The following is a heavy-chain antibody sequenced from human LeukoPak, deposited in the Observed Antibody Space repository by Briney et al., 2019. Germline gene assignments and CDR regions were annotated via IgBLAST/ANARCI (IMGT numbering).Heavy chain of an antibody. J-gene: IGHJ4*02. CDR2: IRNDRIT. CDR1: GLPFSDAW. Sequence: GGSLRLSCVLSGLPFSDAWMSWVRQAPGKGVEWVGRIRNDRITDYAAPVQGRFSISRDNSKNTFYLQMNSLRTEDTGMYFRTWMATIFTVDYWGQGTLVTVSS. V-gene: IGHV3-15*01. D-gene: IGHD5-12*01. CDR3: TWMATIFTVDY.